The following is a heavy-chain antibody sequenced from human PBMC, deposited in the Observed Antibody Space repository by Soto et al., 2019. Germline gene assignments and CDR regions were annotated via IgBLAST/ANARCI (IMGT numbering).Heavy chain of an antibody. CDR2: VFYSGST. CDR1: GGSVSSSSYF. CDR3: ASQHYYDSSGYYVGY. Sequence: SETLSLTCNVSGGSVSSSSYFFDWIRQPPGKGLEWIGSVFYSGSTYYDSSLKSRVTISVDTSKNQFSLRLSSVTAADTAVYYCASQHYYDSSGYYVGYWGQGTLVTVSS. J-gene: IGHJ4*02. D-gene: IGHD3-22*01. V-gene: IGHV4-39*01.